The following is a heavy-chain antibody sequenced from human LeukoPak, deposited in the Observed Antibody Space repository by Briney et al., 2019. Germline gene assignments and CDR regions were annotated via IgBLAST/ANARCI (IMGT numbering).Heavy chain of an antibody. CDR3: ARHVGILTGYLDY. CDR2: IYYSGST. CDR1: GGSISSSSYY. D-gene: IGHD3-9*01. V-gene: IGHV4-39*01. J-gene: IGHJ4*02. Sequence: SETPSLTCTVSGGSISSSSYYWGWIRQPPGKGLEWIGSIYYSGSTYYNPSLKSRVTISVDTSKNQFSLKLSSVTAADTAVYYCARHVGILTGYLDYWGQGTLVTVSS.